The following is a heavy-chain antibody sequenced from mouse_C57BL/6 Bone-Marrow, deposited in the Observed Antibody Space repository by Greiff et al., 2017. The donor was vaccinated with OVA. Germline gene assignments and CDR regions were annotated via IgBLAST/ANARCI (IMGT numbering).Heavy chain of an antibody. V-gene: IGHV1-39*01. CDR2: INPNYGTT. D-gene: IGHD1-1*01. Sequence: EVQLQESGPELVKPGASVKISCKASGYSFTDYNMTWVKQSNGKSLEWIGVINPNYGTTSYNQKFKGKATLTVAQSSSTAYMQLNHLTSEDSAVYYCARDYGSTLYAMDYWGQGTSVTVSS. J-gene: IGHJ4*01. CDR3: ARDYGSTLYAMDY. CDR1: GYSFTDYN.